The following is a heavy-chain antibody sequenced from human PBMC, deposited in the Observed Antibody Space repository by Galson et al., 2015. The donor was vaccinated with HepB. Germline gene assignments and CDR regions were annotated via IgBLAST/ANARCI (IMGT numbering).Heavy chain of an antibody. V-gene: IGHV1-2*02. CDR2: INPNSGGT. D-gene: IGHD3-3*01. CDR3: ARDRVTIFGVVSADRYFDL. CDR1: GYTFTGYY. Sequence: SVKVSCKASGYTFTGYYMHWVRQAPGQGLEWMGWINPNSGGTNYAQKFQGRVTMTRDTSISTAYMELSRLRSDDTAVYYCARDRVTIFGVVSADRYFDLWGRGTLVTVSS. J-gene: IGHJ2*01.